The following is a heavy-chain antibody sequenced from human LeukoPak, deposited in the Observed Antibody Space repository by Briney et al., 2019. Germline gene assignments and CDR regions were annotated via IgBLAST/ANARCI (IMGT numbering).Heavy chain of an antibody. D-gene: IGHD6-19*01. J-gene: IGHJ4*02. CDR2: ISCNGSQT. CDR1: GFTFSIYA. CDR3: VRDRGGSGWYYFDY. V-gene: IGHV3-64*01. Sequence: GGSLRLSCAASGFTFSIYAMHWVRQGPGKGLEHVSGISCNGSQTYYGNSVKDRFTISRDNAKNTVYLQIASLRVDDMAVYYCVRDRGGSGWYYFDYWGQGILVTVSS.